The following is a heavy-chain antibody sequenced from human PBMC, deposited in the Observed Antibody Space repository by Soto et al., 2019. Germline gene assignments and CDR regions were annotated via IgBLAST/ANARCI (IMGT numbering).Heavy chain of an antibody. CDR2: IDPSDSYA. CDR3: GRVRVDKAEGWFDP. D-gene: IGHD5-18*01. CDR1: GYSFSSFW. Sequence: GESLKISCKVSGYSFSSFWITWVRQMPGKGLEWMGRIDPSDSYANYSPSFQGHVTFSADKPINTAYLQWSSLKASDTAMYYCGRVRVDKAEGWFDPWGQGTLVTVSS. J-gene: IGHJ5*02. V-gene: IGHV5-10-1*01.